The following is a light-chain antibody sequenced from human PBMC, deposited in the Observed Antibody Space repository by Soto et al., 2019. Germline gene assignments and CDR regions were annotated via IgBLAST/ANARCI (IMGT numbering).Light chain of an antibody. CDR3: QQSGSVPRT. V-gene: IGKV1-39*01. CDR2: AAS. CDR1: QSVKNK. Sequence: DIQMTQSPSSLSASVGDRVTITCRASQSVKNKLNWYQQQPGKAPKLLIYAASTLQSGVPSRFSGSGSATDFTLTIISLQPDDFATYYCQQSGSVPRTFGQGTKVEIK. J-gene: IGKJ1*01.